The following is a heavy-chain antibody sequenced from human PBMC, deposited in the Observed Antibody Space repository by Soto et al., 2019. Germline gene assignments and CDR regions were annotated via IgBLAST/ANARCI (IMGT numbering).Heavy chain of an antibody. Sequence: SVKVSCKASGGTFSSYAISWVRQAPGQGLEWMGGIIPIFGTANYAQKFQGRVTITADESTSTAYMEVSSLRSEDTAVYYCAREGLGYFDWSLSETTYYYYGMDVWGQGTTVTVSS. D-gene: IGHD3-9*01. CDR3: AREGLGYFDWSLSETTYYYYGMDV. CDR1: GGTFSSYA. V-gene: IGHV1-69*13. CDR2: IIPIFGTA. J-gene: IGHJ6*02.